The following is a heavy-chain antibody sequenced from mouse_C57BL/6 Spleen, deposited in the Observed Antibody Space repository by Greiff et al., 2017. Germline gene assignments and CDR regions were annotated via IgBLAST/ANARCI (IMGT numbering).Heavy chain of an antibody. Sequence: QVQLQQPGAELVMPGASVKLSCKASGYTFTSYWMHWVKQRPGQGLEWIGEIDPSDSYTNYNKKFKGKSTLTVDKSSSTAYMQLSRLTSEDSAVYYCARYYGSSYPYYFDYWGQGTTLTVSS. CDR1: GYTFTSYW. J-gene: IGHJ2*01. CDR3: ARYYGSSYPYYFDY. V-gene: IGHV1-69*01. CDR2: IDPSDSYT. D-gene: IGHD1-1*01.